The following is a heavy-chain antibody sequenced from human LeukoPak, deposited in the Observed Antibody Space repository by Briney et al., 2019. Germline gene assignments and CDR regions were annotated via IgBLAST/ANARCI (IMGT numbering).Heavy chain of an antibody. CDR1: LFTLRSYA. CDR2: ISGSGAST. J-gene: IGHJ4*02. D-gene: IGHD3-22*01. Sequence: GRSLRLSRAASLFTLRSYAMSWVTESPGQALGGGTAISGSGASTYYAASPKGRFAIPRENSKHTLYLQMNSLRAEDTAVYYCAVVKNTNYYDSSGGQGTLVTVS. V-gene: IGHV3-23*01. CDR3: AVVKNTNYYDSS.